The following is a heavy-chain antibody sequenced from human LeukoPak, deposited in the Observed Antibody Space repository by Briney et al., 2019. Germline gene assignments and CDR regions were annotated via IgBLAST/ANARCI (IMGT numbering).Heavy chain of an antibody. CDR2: ISYDGSNK. CDR1: GFTFSNYA. V-gene: IGHV3-30-3*01. CDR3: ARALRPYYYYNIDV. Sequence: PGTSLRLSCAASGFTFSNYAIHWLRQAPGKGLEWVAVISYDGSNKYYADSVKGRFTVYRDNSKNTLYLQMNSLSAEDTAMYYCARALRPYYYYNIDVWGRGTTVTVSS. J-gene: IGHJ6*02.